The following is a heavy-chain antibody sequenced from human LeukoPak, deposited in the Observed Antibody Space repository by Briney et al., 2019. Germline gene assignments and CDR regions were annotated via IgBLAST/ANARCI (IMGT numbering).Heavy chain of an antibody. Sequence: SETLSLTCTVSGGSINSGSYYWGWIRQPPGKGLEWIGNIYYSGSTYYNPSLKSRVTISVDTSKKQFSLKLSSVTAADTAVYYCARLIRDGYNPGDAFDICGQGTMVTVSS. V-gene: IGHV4-39*01. CDR1: GGSINSGSYY. J-gene: IGHJ3*02. CDR3: ARLIRDGYNPGDAFDI. CDR2: IYYSGST. D-gene: IGHD5-24*01.